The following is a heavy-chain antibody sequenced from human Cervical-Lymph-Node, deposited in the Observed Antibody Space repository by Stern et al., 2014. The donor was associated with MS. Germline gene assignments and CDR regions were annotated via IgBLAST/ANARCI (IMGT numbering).Heavy chain of an antibody. V-gene: IGHV5-51*01. J-gene: IGHJ3*02. Sequence: VQLVQSGAEMKKPGESLKISCKGSGYNFNTYWIAWVRHMPGKGLEWMGSIYPGDSDPTYSPSFQVQVTISADKSISTAYLQWSSLRASDTAMYYCARIRGRFGYDAFDIWGQGTLVTVSS. D-gene: IGHD2-15*01. CDR2: IYPGDSDP. CDR1: GYNFNTYW. CDR3: ARIRGRFGYDAFDI.